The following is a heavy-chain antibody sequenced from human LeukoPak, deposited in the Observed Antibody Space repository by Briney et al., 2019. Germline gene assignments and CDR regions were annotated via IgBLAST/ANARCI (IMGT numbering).Heavy chain of an antibody. CDR3: ARRPYCSGTNCQDFNWFDP. CDR2: MNPNSGNT. J-gene: IGHJ5*02. Sequence: ASVKVSCKASGYTFTSYGISWVRQATGQGLEWMGWMNPNSGNTGYAQKFQGRVTMTRNTSISTAYMELSSLNSEDTAVYYCARRPYCSGTNCQDFNWFDPWGQGTLVTVSS. CDR1: GYTFTSYG. V-gene: IGHV1-8*02. D-gene: IGHD2-2*01.